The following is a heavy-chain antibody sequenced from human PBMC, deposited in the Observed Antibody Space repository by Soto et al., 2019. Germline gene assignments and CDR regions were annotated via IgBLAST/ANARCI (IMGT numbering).Heavy chain of an antibody. CDR3: ARGPPSGSFSLTPRY. D-gene: IGHD1-26*01. J-gene: IGHJ4*02. CDR1: GYSFHNFG. CDR2: ISGQIAKT. V-gene: IGHV1-18*04. Sequence: QVQLVQSGPEVKKPGASVKVSCKASGYSFHNFGIIWVRQAPGQGLEGMGWISGQIAKTNYAQKFQGKFTMTTDTSTSTAYMELNTPTSDDTAMYYCARGPPSGSFSLTPRYWGQGTLVTVSS.